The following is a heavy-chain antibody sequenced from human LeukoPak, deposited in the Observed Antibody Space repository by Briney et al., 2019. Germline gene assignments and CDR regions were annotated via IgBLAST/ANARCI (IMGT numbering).Heavy chain of an antibody. J-gene: IGHJ5*02. CDR2: IYYSGST. CDR3: ARVPMVRAGFDP. CDR1: GGSISSYY. Sequence: SETLSLTCTVSGGSISSYYWSWIRQPPGKGLEWIGYIYYSGSTNYNPSLKSRVTISVDTSKNQFSLKLSSVTAADTAVYYCARVPMVRAGFDPWGQGTLVTVSS. V-gene: IGHV4-59*01. D-gene: IGHD3-10*01.